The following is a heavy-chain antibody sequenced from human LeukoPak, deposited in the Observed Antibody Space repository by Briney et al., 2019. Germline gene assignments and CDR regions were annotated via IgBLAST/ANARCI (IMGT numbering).Heavy chain of an antibody. CDR2: VSGSGDSK. CDR1: GFIFTNYA. Sequence: GGSLRLSCTTSGFIFTNYAMSWVRQTPEKGLEWVAAVSGSGDSKYYADSVKGRFTVSRDNSRNTQFLQMDCLRAEDTALYFCAREEKFMTRGTSGFDPWGQGTLVIVSS. CDR3: AREEKFMTRGTSGFDP. D-gene: IGHD3-10*01. V-gene: IGHV3-23*01. J-gene: IGHJ5*02.